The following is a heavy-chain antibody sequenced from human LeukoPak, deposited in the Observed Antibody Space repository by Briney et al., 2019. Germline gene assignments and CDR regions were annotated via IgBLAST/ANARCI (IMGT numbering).Heavy chain of an antibody. Sequence: PGGSLRLSCAASGFTFSSYAMTWVRQAPGKGLEWVSGVSGSGGSTYYADSVKGRFTISRDNAKNSLYLQMNSLRAEDTAVYYCASESIGYSYGYGGPFDYWGQGTLVTVSS. CDR3: ASESIGYSYGYGGPFDY. J-gene: IGHJ4*02. V-gene: IGHV3-23*01. D-gene: IGHD5-18*01. CDR2: VSGSGGST. CDR1: GFTFSSYA.